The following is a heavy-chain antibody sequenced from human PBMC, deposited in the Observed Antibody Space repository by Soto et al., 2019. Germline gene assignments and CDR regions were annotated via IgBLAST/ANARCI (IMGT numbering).Heavy chain of an antibody. CDR2: IYYSGST. CDR1: GGSISSSSYY. CDR3: ARHSYSSRSVQH. V-gene: IGHV4-39*01. D-gene: IGHD6-13*01. J-gene: IGHJ1*01. Sequence: QLQLQESGPGLVKPSETLSLTCTVSGGSISSSSYYWGWIRQPPGKGLEWIGSIYYSGSTYYNPSLKSGVTISVDTSKNQFSLKLSSVTAADTAVYYCARHSYSSRSVQHWGQGTLVTVSS.